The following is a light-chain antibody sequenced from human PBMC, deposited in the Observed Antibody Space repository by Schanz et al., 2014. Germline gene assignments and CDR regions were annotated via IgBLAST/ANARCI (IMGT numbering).Light chain of an antibody. J-gene: IGLJ2*01. Sequence: QSVLTQPPSVSGAPGQRVTISCTGSSSNIGAGYDVHWYRQLPGSAPTLVIYANTLRPSGVPDRFSGSKSGTSASLAVTGLQTEDEADYYCQSYDSTLRRVFGGGTKLTVL. V-gene: IGLV1-40*01. CDR3: QSYDSTLRRV. CDR2: ANT. CDR1: SSNIGAGYD.